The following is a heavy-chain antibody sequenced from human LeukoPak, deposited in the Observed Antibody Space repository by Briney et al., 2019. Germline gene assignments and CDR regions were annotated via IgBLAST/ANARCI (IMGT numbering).Heavy chain of an antibody. Sequence: ASVKVPCKASGGTFSSYAISWVRQAPGQGLEWMGGIIPIFGTANYAQKFQGRVTITTDESTSTAYMELSSLRSEDTAVYYCARPSLGGYSYGYSYWGQGTLVTVSS. CDR3: ARPSLGGYSYGYSY. J-gene: IGHJ4*02. CDR1: GGTFSSYA. CDR2: IIPIFGTA. D-gene: IGHD5-18*01. V-gene: IGHV1-69*05.